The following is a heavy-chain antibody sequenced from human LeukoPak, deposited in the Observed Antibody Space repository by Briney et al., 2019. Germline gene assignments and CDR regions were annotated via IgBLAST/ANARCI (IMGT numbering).Heavy chain of an antibody. J-gene: IGHJ4*02. CDR3: ARQGLIVMAGEGDFDY. Sequence: PSETLSLTCTVSGGSISSSDYYWAWIRQPPGRSLEWIGSIYYSGNTHYNPSLKSRVTISVDTSKNQFSLKLSSVTAADTAVYYWARQGLIVMAGEGDFDYWGQGTLVTVSS. V-gene: IGHV4-39*01. D-gene: IGHD5-24*01. CDR1: GGSISSSDYY. CDR2: IYYSGNT.